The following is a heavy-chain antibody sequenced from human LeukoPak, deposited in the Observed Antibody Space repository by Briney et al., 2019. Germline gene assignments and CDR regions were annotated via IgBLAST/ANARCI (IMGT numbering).Heavy chain of an antibody. CDR3: AKTLNEVHLWYGPNDAFDI. CDR1: GYSLTRYW. V-gene: IGHV5-51*01. Sequence: GGSLKISCQASGYSLTRYWIGWVRQMPGESLEWMGIIYSPSFQGQVTISADKSISTAYLQWSTLKASDTAMYYCAKTLNEVHLWYGPNDAFDIWGQGTMVTVSS. CDR2: IY. D-gene: IGHD5-18*01. J-gene: IGHJ3*02.